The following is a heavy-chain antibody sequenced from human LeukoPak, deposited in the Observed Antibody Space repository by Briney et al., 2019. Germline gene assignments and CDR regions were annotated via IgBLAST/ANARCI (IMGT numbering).Heavy chain of an antibody. CDR1: GFTFSSYA. J-gene: IGHJ4*02. Sequence: PGGSLRLSCAASGFTFSSYAMSWVRQAPGRGLEWVSAISGSGGSTSYADSVKGRFPISRDNSKNTLYLQMNSLRAEDTPVYYCAKDGDGYNSHFDYWGQGTLVTVSS. V-gene: IGHV3-23*01. CDR3: AKDGDGYNSHFDY. CDR2: ISGSGGST. D-gene: IGHD5-24*01.